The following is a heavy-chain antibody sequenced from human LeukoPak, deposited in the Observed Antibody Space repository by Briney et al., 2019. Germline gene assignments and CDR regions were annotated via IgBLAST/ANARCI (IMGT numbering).Heavy chain of an antibody. D-gene: IGHD5-12*01. CDR3: ATLPPPYSGYETVDY. CDR1: GYTLTELS. Sequence: GASAKVSCKVSGYTLTELSMHWVRQAPGEGLEWMGGFDPEEGETSYAQKFQGRITMTEDTSTDTAHMELSSLRSEDTAVYYCATLPPPYSGYETVDYWGQGTLVTVSS. J-gene: IGHJ4*02. CDR2: FDPEEGET. V-gene: IGHV1-24*01.